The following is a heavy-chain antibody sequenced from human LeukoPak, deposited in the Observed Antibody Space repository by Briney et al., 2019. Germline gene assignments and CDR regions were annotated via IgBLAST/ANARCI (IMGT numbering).Heavy chain of an antibody. CDR2: ISSSGSTI. Sequence: PGGSLRLSCAASGFTFSDYYMSWIRQAPGKGLEWVSYISSSGSTIYYADSVKGRFTISRDNAKNSLYLQMNSLRAEDTAVYYCARSSWYSSSWYSTLYLDYWGQGTLVTVSS. CDR1: GFTFSDYY. J-gene: IGHJ4*02. CDR3: ARSSWYSSSWYSTLYLDY. V-gene: IGHV3-11*01. D-gene: IGHD6-13*01.